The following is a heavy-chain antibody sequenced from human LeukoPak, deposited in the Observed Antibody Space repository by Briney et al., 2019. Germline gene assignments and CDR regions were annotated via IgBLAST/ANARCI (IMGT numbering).Heavy chain of an antibody. V-gene: IGHV1-18*01. CDR2: ISAYDGNT. Sequence: ASVKVSCKASGYTFTSYGISWVRQAPGQGLEWMGWISAYDGNTNYAQKLQGRVTMTTDTSTSTAYMELRSLRSDDTAVYYCAREGLRSIAARRGTRDYMDVWGKGTTVIVSS. CDR1: GYTFTSYG. D-gene: IGHD6-6*01. CDR3: AREGLRSIAARRGTRDYMDV. J-gene: IGHJ6*03.